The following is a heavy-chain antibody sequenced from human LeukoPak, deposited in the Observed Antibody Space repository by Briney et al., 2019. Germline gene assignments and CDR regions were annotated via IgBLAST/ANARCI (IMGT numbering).Heavy chain of an antibody. Sequence: ASVKVSCKASGYTFTSYGISWVRQAPGQGLEWMGWISAYNGNTNYAQKLQGRVTITRDTSASTAYMELSSLRSEDTAVYYCARANGGCDNWGQGTLVTVSS. CDR2: ISAYNGNT. CDR1: GYTFTSYG. J-gene: IGHJ4*02. CDR3: ARANGGCDN. D-gene: IGHD3-16*01. V-gene: IGHV1-18*01.